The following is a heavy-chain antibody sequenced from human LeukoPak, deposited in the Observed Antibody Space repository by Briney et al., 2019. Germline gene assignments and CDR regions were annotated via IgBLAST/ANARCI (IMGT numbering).Heavy chain of an antibody. CDR3: AKYGGNSPFDY. CDR1: GFTFSNYA. D-gene: IGHD4-23*01. V-gene: IGHV3-30*18. CDR2: ISYDGSNK. J-gene: IGHJ4*02. Sequence: GRSLRLSCAASGFTFSNYAMHWVRQAPGKGLEWVAVISYDGSNKYYADSVKGRFTISRDNSKNTLYLQMNSLRAEATAVYYCAKYGGNSPFDYWGQGTLVTVSS.